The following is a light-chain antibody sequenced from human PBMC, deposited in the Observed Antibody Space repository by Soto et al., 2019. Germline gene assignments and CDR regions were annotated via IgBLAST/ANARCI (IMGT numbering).Light chain of an antibody. CDR2: DAS. CDR1: QGVSTY. V-gene: IGKV3-11*01. CDR3: HQRSSWLT. J-gene: IGKJ4*01. Sequence: EIVLTQSPATLSLSPGERATLSCRASQGVSTYLAWYQQKPGQAPRLLIYDASNRATGIPARFSGSGSGTDFTLTISSLEPEDFAVYYYHQRSSWLTFGGGTKVEIK.